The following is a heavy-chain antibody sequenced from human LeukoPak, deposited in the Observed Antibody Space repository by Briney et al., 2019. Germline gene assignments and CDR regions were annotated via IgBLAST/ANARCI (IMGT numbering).Heavy chain of an antibody. CDR1: GGTFSSYA. V-gene: IGHV1-69*06. CDR2: IIPIFGTA. Sequence: ASVKVSCKAPGGTFSSYAISWVRQAPGQGLEWMGGIIPIFGTANYAQKFQGRVTITADKSTSTAYMELSSLRSEDTAVYYCASFTDTAMANFDYWGQGTLVTVSS. J-gene: IGHJ4*02. D-gene: IGHD5-18*01. CDR3: ASFTDTAMANFDY.